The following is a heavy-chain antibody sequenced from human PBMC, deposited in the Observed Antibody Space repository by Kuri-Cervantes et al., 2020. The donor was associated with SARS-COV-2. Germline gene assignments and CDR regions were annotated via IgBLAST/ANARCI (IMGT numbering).Heavy chain of an antibody. Sequence: SETLSLTCAVYGGSFSGYYWSWIRQPPGKGLEWIGEINHSGSTNYNPSLKSRVTISVDTSKNQFSLKLSSVTAADTAVYYCARADPPQYSSGWYPGGNWFDPWGQGTLVTVS. V-gene: IGHV4-34*01. D-gene: IGHD6-19*01. CDR1: GGSFSGYY. CDR3: ARADPPQYSSGWYPGGNWFDP. CDR2: INHSGST. J-gene: IGHJ5*02.